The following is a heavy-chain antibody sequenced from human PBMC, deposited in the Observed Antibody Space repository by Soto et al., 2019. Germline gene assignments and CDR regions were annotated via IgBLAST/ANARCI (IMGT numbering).Heavy chain of an antibody. CDR1: GVTFTSSA. J-gene: IGHJ5*02. V-gene: IGHV1-58*02. Sequence: ASVKVSCKTSGVTFTSSAIQCVRQARGQRLEWIGWIVVGSDNTNYAQKFQERVTITRDLSTNTIYMDLSSLRSEDTAVYYCATIDFSRGWEPYNWFDPWGQGTLVTVSS. CDR2: IVVGSDNT. CDR3: ATIDFSRGWEPYNWFDP. D-gene: IGHD1-26*01.